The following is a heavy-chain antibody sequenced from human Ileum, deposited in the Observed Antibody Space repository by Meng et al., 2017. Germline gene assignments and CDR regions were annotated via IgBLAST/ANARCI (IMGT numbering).Heavy chain of an antibody. V-gene: IGHV1-3*04. CDR2: LNTDNGNT. Sequence: QDRLAQAGAEVKKPGASVWVSSKISGSTFATYRIHWLRQAPGQGLEWMGWLNTDNGNTKYSQNFQGRVTLTRDTSATTAYMELSSLGSEDTAVYFCARDLFGDNGAHFDFWGQGTLVTVSS. D-gene: IGHD2-21*02. CDR3: ARDLFGDNGAHFDF. CDR1: GSTFATYR. J-gene: IGHJ4*02.